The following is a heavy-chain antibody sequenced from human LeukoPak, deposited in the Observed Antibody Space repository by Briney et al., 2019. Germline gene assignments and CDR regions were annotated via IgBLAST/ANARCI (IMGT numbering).Heavy chain of an antibody. CDR2: IGDDGTTI. D-gene: IGHD5-18*01. V-gene: IGHV3-48*01. Sequence: GSLRLSWGGSGSMSRRYNMNWVRQAPGKGLEWVSYIGDDGTTIHYADSVKGRFTISRDNAKNSLSLQMNSLRAEDTAVYYCARGGYNYGSAFDYWGQGTLVTVSS. CDR1: GSMSRRYN. CDR3: ARGGYNYGSAFDY. J-gene: IGHJ4*02.